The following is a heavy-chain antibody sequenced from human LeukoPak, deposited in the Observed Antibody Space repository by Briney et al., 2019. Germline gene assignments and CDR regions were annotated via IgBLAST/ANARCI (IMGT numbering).Heavy chain of an antibody. J-gene: IGHJ6*03. V-gene: IGHV4-59*01. CDR1: GGSISSYY. CDR3: ARGDRDYYYMDV. D-gene: IGHD2-15*01. Sequence: NPSETLSLTCTVSGGSISSYYWSWIRQPPGKGLEWIGDIYYSRSTNYNPSLKSRVTISVDTSKNQFSLKLRSVTAADTAVYYCARGDRDYYYMDVWGRGTTVTVSS. CDR2: IYYSRST.